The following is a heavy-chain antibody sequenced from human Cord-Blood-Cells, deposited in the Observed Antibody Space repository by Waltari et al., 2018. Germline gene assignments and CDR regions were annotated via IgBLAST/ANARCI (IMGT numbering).Heavy chain of an antibody. V-gene: IGHV4-39*01. J-gene: IGHJ3*02. CDR1: GGSISSSSYY. CDR2: IYYSGST. Sequence: QLQLQESGPGLVKPSETLSLTCTVSGGSISSSSYYWGWIRQPPGKGLEWIGSIYYSGSTYYNPSRKSRVTISVDTSKNQFSLKLSSVTAADTAVYYCARHDPTDYDFWSGYAFDIWGQGTMVTVSS. CDR3: ARHDPTDYDFWSGYAFDI. D-gene: IGHD3-3*01.